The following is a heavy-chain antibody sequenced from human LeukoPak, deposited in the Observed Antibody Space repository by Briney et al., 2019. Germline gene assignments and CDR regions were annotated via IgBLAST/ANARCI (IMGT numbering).Heavy chain of an antibody. Sequence: GGSLRLSCAASGFTFSDYEMNWVRQAPGKGLEWVGRIKSKTDGGTTDYAAPVKGRFTISRDDSKNTLYLQMNSLKTEDTAVYYCTTDISRITMVRGGRYYYYYMDVWGKGTTVTISS. CDR1: GFTFSDYE. CDR2: IKSKTDGGTT. D-gene: IGHD3-10*01. V-gene: IGHV3-15*01. CDR3: TTDISRITMVRGGRYYYYYMDV. J-gene: IGHJ6*03.